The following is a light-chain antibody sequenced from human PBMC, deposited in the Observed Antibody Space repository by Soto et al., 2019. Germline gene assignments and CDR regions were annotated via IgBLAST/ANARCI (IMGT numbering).Light chain of an antibody. J-gene: IGKJ1*01. Sequence: DIQMTQSPSSLSASVGDRVSITCRAGQSINRFLNWYQQKPGKAPKLLIYGASSLQSGVPSRFSRSGSGTDFTLAISSLQPEDFATYYCQQSYSSPQTFGQGTKVETK. V-gene: IGKV1-39*01. CDR3: QQSYSSPQT. CDR2: GAS. CDR1: QSINRF.